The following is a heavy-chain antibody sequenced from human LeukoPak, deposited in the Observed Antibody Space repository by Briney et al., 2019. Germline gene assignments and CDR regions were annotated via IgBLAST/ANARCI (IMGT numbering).Heavy chain of an antibody. D-gene: IGHD1-26*01. CDR3: ARVRVGATTTFDY. J-gene: IGHJ4*02. V-gene: IGHV4-61*02. Sequence: SETLSLTCTVSGGSLGSGSYYWSWIRQPAGKGLEWIGRIYTSGSTNYNPSLKSRVSISVDTSKNQFSLKLSSVTAADTAVYYCARVRVGATTTFDYWGQGTLVTVSS. CDR1: GGSLGSGSYY. CDR2: IYTSGST.